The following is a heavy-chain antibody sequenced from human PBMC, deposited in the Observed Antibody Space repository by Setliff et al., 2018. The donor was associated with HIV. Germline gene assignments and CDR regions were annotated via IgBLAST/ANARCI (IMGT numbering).Heavy chain of an antibody. J-gene: IGHJ4*02. V-gene: IGHV1-69-2*01. Sequence: ASVMVSCKASGYTFTDYYIHWAQQAPGKGLEWMGHTDPKDGETIYADNFQGRVTMTADRSTNTAYMELGSLRSEDTAVYYCASFVFRDSTDEYYRPPGDHPLYYFDYWAQGTLVTVSS. CDR2: TDPKDGET. D-gene: IGHD3-10*01. CDR3: ASFVFRDSTDEYYRPPGDHPLYYFDY. CDR1: GYTFTDYY.